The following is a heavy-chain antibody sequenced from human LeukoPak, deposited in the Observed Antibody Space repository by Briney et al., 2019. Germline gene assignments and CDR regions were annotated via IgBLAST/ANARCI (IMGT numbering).Heavy chain of an antibody. CDR3: ALIPLNYGDYQYNWFDP. CDR2: IYWDDDK. J-gene: IGHJ5*02. Sequence: SGPTLVKPTQTLTLTCTFSGFSLSTSGVGVGWIRQPPGKALEWLALIYWDDDKRYSPSLKSRLTITKDTSKNQVVLTMTNMDPVDTATYYCALIPLNYGDYQYNWFDPWGQGTLVTVSS. D-gene: IGHD4-17*01. CDR1: GFSLSTSGVG. V-gene: IGHV2-5*02.